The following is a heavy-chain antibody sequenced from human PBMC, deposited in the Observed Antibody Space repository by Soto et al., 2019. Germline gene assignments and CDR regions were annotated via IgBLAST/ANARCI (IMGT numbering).Heavy chain of an antibody. CDR1: GFTFSSRW. CDR3: ATHDRPLLAGLVLGF. V-gene: IGHV3-7*02. CDR2: IKQEEHEK. D-gene: IGHD3-16*02. Sequence: EVQMVESGGGLVQPGGSLRLSCEASGFTFSSRWMTWVRQAPGKGLEWVANIKQEEHEKDYVDSVKGRFTISRDNAKNSLYLQMNSVRAEYTAVYYCATHDRPLLAGLVLGFWGQGSLVAVSP. J-gene: IGHJ4*02.